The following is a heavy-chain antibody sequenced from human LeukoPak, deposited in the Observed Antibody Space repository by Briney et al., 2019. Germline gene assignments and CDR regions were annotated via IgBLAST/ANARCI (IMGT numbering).Heavy chain of an antibody. V-gene: IGHV4-59*01. CDR3: ARGVRGGYYFDY. J-gene: IGHJ4*02. CDR1: GGSISSYY. Sequence: PSETLSLTCTVSGGSISSYYWSWIRQPPGKGLEWVGYIYYSGSTNYNPSLKSRVTISVDTSKNQFSLKLSSVTAADTAVYYCARGVRGGYYFDYWGQGTLVTVSS. CDR2: IYYSGST. D-gene: IGHD3-16*01.